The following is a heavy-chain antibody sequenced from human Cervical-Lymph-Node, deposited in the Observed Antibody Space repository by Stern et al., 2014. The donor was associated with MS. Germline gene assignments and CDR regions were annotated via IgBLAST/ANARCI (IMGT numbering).Heavy chain of an antibody. J-gene: IGHJ3*02. CDR1: GDSFSSNRAT. Sequence: QMQLVQSGPGLVKPSQTLSLTCAISGDSFSSNRATWSWIRQSPSRGREWLGRTYHRSRWYYDYALSVKSRVTISPDTSKNQFSLWLNSVTPEDTAVYYCARDVSSSPDAFDTWGQGTMVTVSS. D-gene: IGHD6-6*01. CDR3: ARDVSSSPDAFDT. V-gene: IGHV6-1*01. CDR2: TYHRSRWYY.